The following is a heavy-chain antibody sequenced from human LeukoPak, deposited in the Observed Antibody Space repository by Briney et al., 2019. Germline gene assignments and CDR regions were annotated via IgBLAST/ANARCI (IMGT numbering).Heavy chain of an antibody. J-gene: IGHJ4*02. CDR1: GFTFSNYE. D-gene: IGHD5-18*01. CDR3: ARGYSYGFGVDY. V-gene: IGHV3-21*01. CDR2: ISSSSSYI. Sequence: AGGSLRLSCAASGFTFSNYEMHWVRQAPGKGLEWVSSISSSSSYIYYADSVKGRFTISRDNAKNSLYLQMNSLRAEDTAVYYCARGYSYGFGVDYWGQGTLVTVSS.